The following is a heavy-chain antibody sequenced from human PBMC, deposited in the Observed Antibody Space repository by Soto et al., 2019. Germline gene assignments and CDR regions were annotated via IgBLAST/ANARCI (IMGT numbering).Heavy chain of an antibody. V-gene: IGHV4-39*01. CDR3: RISSRYSTDV. J-gene: IGHJ6*02. CDR2: IYSTGNT. D-gene: IGHD6-13*01. Sequence: QLQLQESGPGLVKPSETLSLTCTVSGDSIRSSSYWGWIRQPPGKGLEWIGSIYSTGNTYYNPSLNSQVTISVDTAKNEFSLNVISVTAADTAVYYCRISSRYSTDVWGQGTTVTVS. CDR1: GDSIRSSSY.